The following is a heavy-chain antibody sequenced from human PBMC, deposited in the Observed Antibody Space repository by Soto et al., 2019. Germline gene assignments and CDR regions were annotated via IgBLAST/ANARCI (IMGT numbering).Heavy chain of an antibody. CDR3: ARGPYCSGGSCFFDY. CDR2: IIPIFGTA. CDR1: GGTFSSYA. V-gene: IGHV1-69*01. Sequence: QVQLVQSGAEVKKPGSSVKVSCKASGGTFSSYAISWVRQAPGQGLEWMGGIIPIFGTANYAQKFQGRVXXXXXXXXXXXXMELSSLRSEDTAVYYCARGPYCSGGSCFFDYWGQGTLVTVSS. D-gene: IGHD2-15*01. J-gene: IGHJ4*02.